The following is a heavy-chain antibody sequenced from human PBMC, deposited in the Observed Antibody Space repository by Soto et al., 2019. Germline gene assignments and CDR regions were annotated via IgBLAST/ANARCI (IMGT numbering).Heavy chain of an antibody. CDR3: ARVWCSSTSCYDAFDI. V-gene: IGHV3-7*01. Sequence: GGSLRLSCAASGFTFSSYWMSWVHQAPGKGLEWVANIKQDGSEKYYVDSVKGRFTISRDNAKNSLYLQMNSLRAEDTAVYYCARVWCSSTSCYDAFDIWGQGTMVTVSS. J-gene: IGHJ3*02. CDR2: IKQDGSEK. D-gene: IGHD2-2*01. CDR1: GFTFSSYW.